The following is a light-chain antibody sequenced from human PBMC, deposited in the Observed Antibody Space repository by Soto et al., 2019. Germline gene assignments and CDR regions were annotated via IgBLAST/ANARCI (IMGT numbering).Light chain of an antibody. Sequence: EIVMTQSPATLSVSPGERATLSCRASQSIGGNLAWYQQKPGQAPRLLIYGAFTRATGIPARFSGSGSGTEFTLTISSLQSEDFAVYYCQQYNNWTPLTFGGGTKVEIK. V-gene: IGKV3D-15*01. CDR2: GAF. CDR3: QQYNNWTPLT. CDR1: QSIGGN. J-gene: IGKJ4*01.